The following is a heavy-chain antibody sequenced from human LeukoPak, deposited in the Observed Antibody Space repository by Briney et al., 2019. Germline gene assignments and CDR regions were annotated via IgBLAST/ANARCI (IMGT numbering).Heavy chain of an antibody. CDR1: GYSISSGYY. CDR3: ARVGADCSGGSCYYTPPSYYYYGMDV. V-gene: IGHV4-38-2*02. J-gene: IGHJ6*02. CDR2: IYHSGST. Sequence: SETLSLTCTVSGYSISSGYYWGWIRQPPGKGLEWIGSIYHSGSTYYNPSLKSRVTISVDTSKNQFSLKLSSVTAADTAVYYCARVGADCSGGSCYYTPPSYYYYGMDVWGQGTTVTVSS. D-gene: IGHD2-15*01.